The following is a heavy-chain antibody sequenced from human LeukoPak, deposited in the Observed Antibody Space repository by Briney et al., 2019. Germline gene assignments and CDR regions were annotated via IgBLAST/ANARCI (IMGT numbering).Heavy chain of an antibody. CDR3: ARHDGDYSSGWASRPFDY. V-gene: IGHV5-51*01. Sequence: GESLKISCKGSGYSFTSYWIGWVRQMPGKGLEWMGIIYPGDSDTRYSPSFQGQVTISADKSISTAYLQWSSLKASDTAMYYCARHDGDYSSGWASRPFDYWGQGTLVTVSS. CDR1: GYSFTSYW. D-gene: IGHD6-19*01. J-gene: IGHJ4*02. CDR2: IYPGDSDT.